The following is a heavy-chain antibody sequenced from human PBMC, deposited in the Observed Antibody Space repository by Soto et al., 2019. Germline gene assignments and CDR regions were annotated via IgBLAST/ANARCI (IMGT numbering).Heavy chain of an antibody. CDR2: TYYRSRWYN. CDR1: GDSVSSNSAA. Sequence: QTLSLTCAISGDSVSSNSAAWNWIRLSPSRGLEWLARTYYRSRWYNDYAVSVRSRITVNPDTSKNQFSLQLTSVTPEDTAVYYCAGTTSHQWYYMDVWGKGTTFTVSS. V-gene: IGHV6-1*01. J-gene: IGHJ6*03. D-gene: IGHD1-7*01. CDR3: AGTTSHQWYYMDV.